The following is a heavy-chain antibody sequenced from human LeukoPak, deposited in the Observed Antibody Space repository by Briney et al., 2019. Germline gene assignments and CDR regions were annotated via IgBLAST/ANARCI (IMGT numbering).Heavy chain of an antibody. J-gene: IGHJ1*01. CDR2: VKSKTDGGTT. Sequence: GGSLRLSCAASGFPFSNAWMSWVRQAQGKGLEWVGRVKSKTDGGTTDYAAPVKGRFTISRDDSKNTLYLQMNSLRTEDAAVYYCTTGLYYDFWSGYYPSEEYFQHWGQGTLVTVSS. CDR1: GFPFSNAW. CDR3: TTGLYYDFWSGYYPSEEYFQH. V-gene: IGHV3-15*01. D-gene: IGHD3-3*01.